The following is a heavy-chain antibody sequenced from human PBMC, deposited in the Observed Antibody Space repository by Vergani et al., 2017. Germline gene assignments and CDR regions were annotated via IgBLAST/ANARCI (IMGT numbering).Heavy chain of an antibody. D-gene: IGHD2-2*01. CDR2: INNNGGST. CDR1: GFTFNSYA. Sequence: QLLESGGGLIQPGGSLRLSCAASGFTFNSYAMTWVRQAPGKGLEWVSGINNNGGSTNYADSVKGRFTISRDNSKNTLYLQMTDLRAEDTATYYCAKVCCSTSCPYGGGAFDVWGHGTMVTVSS. CDR3: AKVCCSTSCPYGGGAFDV. J-gene: IGHJ3*01. V-gene: IGHV3-23*01.